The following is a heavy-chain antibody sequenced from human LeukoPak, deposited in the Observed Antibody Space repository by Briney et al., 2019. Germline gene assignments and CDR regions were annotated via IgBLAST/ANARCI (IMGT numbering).Heavy chain of an antibody. CDR2: ISSTSTYI. J-gene: IGHJ6*02. CDR1: GFTFSSYG. V-gene: IGHV3-21*04. Sequence: GGSLRLSCAASGFTFSSYGMNWVRQAPGKGLEWVSSISSTSTYIYSADSVKGRFTISRDNSENSLYLQMNSLRTEDTALYYCAKEGVVVVAAIAFSYGMDVWGQGTTVTVSS. CDR3: AKEGVVVVAAIAFSYGMDV. D-gene: IGHD2-15*01.